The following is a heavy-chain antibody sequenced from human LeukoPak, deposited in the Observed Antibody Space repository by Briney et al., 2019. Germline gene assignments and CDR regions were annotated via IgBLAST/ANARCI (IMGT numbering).Heavy chain of an antibody. Sequence: PSETLSLTCTVSGGSISSGGYYWSWIRQHPGKGLEWIGYIYYSGSTYYNPSLKSRVTISVDTSKNQFSLKLSSVTAADTAVHYCARFRIAAAGDFDYWGQGTLVTVSS. J-gene: IGHJ4*02. V-gene: IGHV4-31*03. CDR1: GGSISSGGYY. D-gene: IGHD6-13*01. CDR3: ARFRIAAAGDFDY. CDR2: IYYSGST.